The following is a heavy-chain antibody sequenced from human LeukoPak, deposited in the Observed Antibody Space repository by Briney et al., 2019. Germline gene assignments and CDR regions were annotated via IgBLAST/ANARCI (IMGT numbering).Heavy chain of an antibody. CDR2: VYTSGGT. D-gene: IGHD3-16*01. Sequence: SETLSLTCTLSGGSVSSGTYYWSWVRQPAGKGLEWIGRVYTSGGTNYNSSLKSRVTISLDTSKNQFSLNLSSVTAADTAVYYCAREYYDYVWGSYRFGYWGQGTLVTVSS. CDR3: AREYYDYVWGSYRFGY. V-gene: IGHV4-61*02. J-gene: IGHJ4*02. CDR1: GGSVSSGTYY.